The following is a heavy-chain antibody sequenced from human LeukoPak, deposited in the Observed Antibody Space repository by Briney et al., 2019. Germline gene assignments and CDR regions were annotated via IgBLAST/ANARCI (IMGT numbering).Heavy chain of an antibody. CDR1: GGSISSSSYY. V-gene: IGHV4-39*07. D-gene: IGHD3-22*01. CDR3: ARDQYDSSGYSAFDI. J-gene: IGHJ3*02. Sequence: SETLSLTCTVSGGSISSSSYYWGWIRQPPGKGLEWIGSIYYSGSTYYNPSLKSRVTISVDTSKNQFSLKLSSVTAADTAVYYCARDQYDSSGYSAFDIWGQGTMVTVSS. CDR2: IYYSGST.